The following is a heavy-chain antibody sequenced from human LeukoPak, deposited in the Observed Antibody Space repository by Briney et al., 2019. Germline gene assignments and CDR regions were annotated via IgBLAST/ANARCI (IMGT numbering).Heavy chain of an antibody. D-gene: IGHD3-22*01. Sequence: SVKVSCKASGGTFSSYDISWVRQAPGQGLEWMGGIIPIFGTANYAQKFEGRVTITTDESTKTAYMDLSSLRSEDTAVYYCARSGYYDSSGPQISTNAFDIWSQGTMVTVSS. J-gene: IGHJ3*02. CDR1: GGTFSSYD. CDR3: ARSGYYDSSGPQISTNAFDI. CDR2: IIPIFGTA. V-gene: IGHV1-69*05.